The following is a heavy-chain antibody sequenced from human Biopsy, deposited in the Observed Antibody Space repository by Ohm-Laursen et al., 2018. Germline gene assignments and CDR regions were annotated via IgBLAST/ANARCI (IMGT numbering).Heavy chain of an antibody. D-gene: IGHD5-12*01. Sequence: SLRLSCAASGFNLSAFALHWVRQASGRGLEWVGRIKKKSNNDATAYAESMKGGFSIFRDDSKSTSFLQMNSLKIEDTAVYFCTRSAGYGYGYWGQGILVTVSS. J-gene: IGHJ4*02. CDR3: TRSAGYGYGY. CDR1: GFNLSAFA. CDR2: IKKKSNNDAT. V-gene: IGHV3-73*01.